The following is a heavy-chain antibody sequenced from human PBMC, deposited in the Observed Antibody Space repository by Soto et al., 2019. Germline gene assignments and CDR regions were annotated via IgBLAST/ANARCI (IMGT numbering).Heavy chain of an antibody. D-gene: IGHD6-25*01. Sequence: SETLSLTCTVSGVSINNYYWTWIRQPPGKRLEWIGAIYYTGSTTYNPSPRSRVTFSVDTSKNQFSLSLTSVTAADTAVYFCAKVVSGGQLDYWGQGTLVTVSS. J-gene: IGHJ4*02. V-gene: IGHV4-59*01. CDR3: AKVVSGGQLDY. CDR1: GVSINNYY. CDR2: IYYTGST.